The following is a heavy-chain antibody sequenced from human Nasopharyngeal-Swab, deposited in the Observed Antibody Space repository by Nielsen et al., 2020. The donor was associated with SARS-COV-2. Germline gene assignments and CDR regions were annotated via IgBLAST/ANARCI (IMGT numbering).Heavy chain of an antibody. CDR2: IKSKTDGGTT. J-gene: IGHJ4*02. Sequence: GGSLRLSCAASGFTVSSNYMSWVRQAPGKGLEWVGRIKSKTDGGTTDYAAPVKGRFTISRDDSKNTLYLQMNSLKTEDTAVYYCTTDVYYDFWSGYSPYFDYWGQGTLVAVSS. CDR1: GFTVSSNY. D-gene: IGHD3-3*01. V-gene: IGHV3-15*01. CDR3: TTDVYYDFWSGYSPYFDY.